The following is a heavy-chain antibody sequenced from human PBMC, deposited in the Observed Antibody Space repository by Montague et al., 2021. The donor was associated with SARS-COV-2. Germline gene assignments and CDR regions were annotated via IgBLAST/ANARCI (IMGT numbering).Heavy chain of an antibody. CDR1: GGSISSTAYY. V-gene: IGHV4-39*01. CDR3: ARQTTLFRGRAPPGV. D-gene: IGHD3-10*01. CDR2: IYYTVNT. Sequence: SETLSLTCTVSGGSISSTAYYWGWIRQPPGKGLEWIGSIYYTVNTYYNPSLKSRVTISVDASKNQFSLTLSSVSAADTAVYYCARQTTLFRGRAPPGVWGQGTTVTVSS. J-gene: IGHJ6*02.